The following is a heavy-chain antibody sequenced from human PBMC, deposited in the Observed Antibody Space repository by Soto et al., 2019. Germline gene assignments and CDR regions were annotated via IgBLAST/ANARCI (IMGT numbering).Heavy chain of an antibody. CDR2: ISHDGKNE. V-gene: IGHV3-30*18. J-gene: IGHJ4*02. CDR3: TKGLSCRLPAAYLSDS. CDR1: GFNFSRFA. D-gene: IGHD2-2*01. Sequence: QVQLVESGGGVVQPGKSLRLSCAASGFNFSRFAMHWVRQAPGRGLEWVAVISHDGKNEYYADSVKGRFTISRDNSKNTLTLQMNSLGSEDMAVYYCTKGLSCRLPAAYLSDSWGQGTLVSLSS.